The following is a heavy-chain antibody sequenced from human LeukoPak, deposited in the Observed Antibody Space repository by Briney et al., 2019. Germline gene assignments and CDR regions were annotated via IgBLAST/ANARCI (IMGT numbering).Heavy chain of an antibody. CDR3: ARESGTYSYGMDV. V-gene: IGHV3-11*01. CDR2: ISGTGSMK. CDR1: GFTFTDHY. J-gene: IGHJ6*02. D-gene: IGHD1-26*01. Sequence: GGSLRLSCAASGFTFTDHYMTWIRQAPGKGLEWVSYISGTGSMKYYADSVKGRFTISRDNAKNSLSLQMNSLRAEDTAIYYCARESGTYSYGMDVWGQGTTVIVSS.